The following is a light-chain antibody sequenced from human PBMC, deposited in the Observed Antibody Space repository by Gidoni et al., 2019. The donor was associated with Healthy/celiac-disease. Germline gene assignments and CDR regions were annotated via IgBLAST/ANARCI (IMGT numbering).Light chain of an antibody. J-gene: IGKJ5*01. V-gene: IGKV1-39*01. CDR2: AAS. CDR1: QSISSY. Sequence: DIQMTQSPSSLSASVGDRVTITCRASQSISSYLNWYQQKPGKAPKLLIYAASSLQSGVPSRFSGSGSGTDFTLTISSLEPEVFATDYCQQSYSTPITFGQGTRLEIK. CDR3: QQSYSTPIT.